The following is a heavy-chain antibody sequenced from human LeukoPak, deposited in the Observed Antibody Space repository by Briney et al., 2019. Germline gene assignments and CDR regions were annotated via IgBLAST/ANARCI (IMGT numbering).Heavy chain of an antibody. CDR2: IYSGGTT. J-gene: IGHJ4*02. V-gene: IGHV3-53*01. D-gene: IGHD3-10*01. CDR3: VKLKGWYGEGYFDY. CDR1: GFTVSSNY. Sequence: GGSLRLSCAASGFTVSSNYMSWVRQPPGKGLEWVSVIYSGGTTFYADSVKGRFTISRDNSKNTLYLQMNSLRADDTAVYYCVKLKGWYGEGYFDYWGQGTVVTVSS.